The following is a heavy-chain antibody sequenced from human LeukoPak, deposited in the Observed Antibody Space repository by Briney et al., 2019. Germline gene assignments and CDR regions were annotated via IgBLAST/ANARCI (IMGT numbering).Heavy chain of an antibody. CDR1: GFTFNNAW. V-gene: IGHV3-53*01. Sequence: GGSLRLSCAASGFTFNNAWMSWVRQAPGKGLEWVSVIYSGGSTYYADSVKGRFTISRDNSKNTLYLQMNSLRAEDTAVYYCASWATTFYFDYWGQGTLVTVSS. CDR2: IYSGGST. J-gene: IGHJ4*02. CDR3: ASWATTFYFDY. D-gene: IGHD2/OR15-2a*01.